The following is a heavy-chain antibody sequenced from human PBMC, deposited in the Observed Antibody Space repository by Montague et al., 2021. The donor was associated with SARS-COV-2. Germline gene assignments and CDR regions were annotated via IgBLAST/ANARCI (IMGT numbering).Heavy chain of an antibody. Sequence: SETLSLTCAVYGGSFSGYYWTWVRQPPGKGLEWIGEINHSGNTNXKPSLESRITMSVDTSKSLVSLNLTSVTAADTAVYYCARASSSWSGLDPWGQGTLVTVSS. V-gene: IGHV4-34*01. CDR3: ARASSSWSGLDP. CDR1: GGSFSGYY. J-gene: IGHJ5*02. D-gene: IGHD3-3*01. CDR2: INHSGNT.